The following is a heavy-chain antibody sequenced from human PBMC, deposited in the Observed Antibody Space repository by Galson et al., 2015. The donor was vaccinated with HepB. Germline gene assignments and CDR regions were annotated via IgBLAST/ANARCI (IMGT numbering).Heavy chain of an antibody. CDR1: GFTFGDYA. V-gene: IGHV3-49*03. CDR3: TRDSGYSGYDPLSDY. CDR2: IRSKAYGGTR. D-gene: IGHD5-12*01. J-gene: IGHJ4*02. Sequence: SLRLSCAASGFTFGDYAMSWFRQAPGKGLEWVSFIRSKAYGGTREYAASVKGRFTISRDDSKSIAYLQMNSLKTEDTAVYYCTRDSGYSGYDPLSDYWGQGTLVTVSS.